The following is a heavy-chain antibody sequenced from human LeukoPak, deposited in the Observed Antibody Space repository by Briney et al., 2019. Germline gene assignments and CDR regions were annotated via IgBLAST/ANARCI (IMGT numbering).Heavy chain of an antibody. Sequence: SETLSLTCTVSGGSITDYYWGWIRQPPGKGLEWIGYDYYSGSSNYNPSLKSRVTISVDTSKNQFSLKMSSVTAADTAVYYCARGLRYYDFWSGYYTYFDYWGQGTLVTVSS. CDR1: GGSITDYY. J-gene: IGHJ4*02. V-gene: IGHV4-59*01. CDR3: ARGLRYYDFWSGYYTYFDY. D-gene: IGHD3-3*01. CDR2: DYYSGSS.